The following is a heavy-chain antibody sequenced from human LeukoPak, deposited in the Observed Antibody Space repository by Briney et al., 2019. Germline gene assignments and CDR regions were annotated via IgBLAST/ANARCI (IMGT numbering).Heavy chain of an antibody. V-gene: IGHV3-33*01. CDR3: AGDCSSTGCYTLDY. CDR2: IWYDGSNK. Sequence: PGGSLRLSCAASGFTFSSYGMHWVRQAPGKGLEWVAVIWYDGSNKYYADSVKGRFTISRDNSKNTLYLQMNSLRAEDTAVYYCAGDCSSTGCYTLDYWGQGTLVTVSS. CDR1: GFTFSSYG. D-gene: IGHD2-2*02. J-gene: IGHJ4*02.